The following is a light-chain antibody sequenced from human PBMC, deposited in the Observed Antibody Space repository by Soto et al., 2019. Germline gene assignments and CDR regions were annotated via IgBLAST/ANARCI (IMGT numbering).Light chain of an antibody. V-gene: IGLV2-14*01. Sequence: QSALTQPASVSGSPGQSITISCTGTSSDVGGYNYVSWYQQHPGKAPKLMIYDVSNRPSGVSNRFSGSKSGNTASLTISGLQAEDEAAYYCSSYTSSSTLGFGTGTKLTVL. CDR1: SSDVGGYNY. J-gene: IGLJ1*01. CDR3: SSYTSSSTLG. CDR2: DVS.